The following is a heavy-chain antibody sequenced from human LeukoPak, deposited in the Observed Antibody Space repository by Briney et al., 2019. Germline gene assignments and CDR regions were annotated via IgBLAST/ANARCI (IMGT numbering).Heavy chain of an antibody. CDR3: ARYRGASGYHFDY. CDR1: GGSISSSNW. J-gene: IGHJ4*02. V-gene: IGHV4-4*02. D-gene: IGHD5-12*01. CDR2: IYRSGST. Sequence: SETPSLTCAVSGGSISSSNWWSWVRQPPGKGLEWIGEIYRSGSTNYNPSLKSRVTISVDKSKNQFSLKLSSVTAADTAMYYCARYRGASGYHFDYWGQGTLVTVSS.